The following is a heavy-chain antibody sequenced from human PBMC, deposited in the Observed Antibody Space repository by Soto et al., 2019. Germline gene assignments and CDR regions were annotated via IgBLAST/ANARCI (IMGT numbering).Heavy chain of an antibody. J-gene: IGHJ4*02. CDR1: GFTFSSYW. D-gene: IGHD4-17*01. V-gene: IGHV3-74*01. Sequence: EVQLVESGGGLVQPGGSLRLSCAASGFTFSSYWMHWVRQAPGKGLVWVSRINSDGSSTSYADSVKGRFTISRDNAKSTLYLQMNSLRAEDTAVYYCARDGGYDYGDYVFDYWGQGTLVTVSS. CDR2: INSDGSST. CDR3: ARDGGYDYGDYVFDY.